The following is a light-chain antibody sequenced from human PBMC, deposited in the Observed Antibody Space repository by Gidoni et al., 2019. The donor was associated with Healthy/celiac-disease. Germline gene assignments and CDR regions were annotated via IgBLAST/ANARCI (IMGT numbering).Light chain of an antibody. V-gene: IGLV1-47*01. J-gene: IGLJ3*02. CDR3: AAWDDSLSGRWV. CDR2: RNN. CDR1: ISNIGSNY. Sequence: QSVLTQPPSASVTPGQRVTISCSGSISNIGSNYVYWYQQLPGTAPKLLIYRNNQRPSGVPDRFSGSKSGTSASLAISGLRSEDEADYYCAAWDDSLSGRWVFGGGTKLTVL.